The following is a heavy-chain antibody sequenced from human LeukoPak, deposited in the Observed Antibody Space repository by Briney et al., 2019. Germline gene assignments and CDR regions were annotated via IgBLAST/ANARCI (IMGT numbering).Heavy chain of an antibody. D-gene: IGHD3-3*01. Sequence: PGGSLRLSCAASGFTLSSYWMAWVRQGPGKGLEWVASIKQDGSEKWYMDSVKGRFTISRDNAKSSLYLQMNSLRAEDTAVYYCARDDFWSGPFRFDPWGQGTLVTVSS. V-gene: IGHV3-7*01. CDR1: GFTLSSYW. CDR2: IKQDGSEK. CDR3: ARDDFWSGPFRFDP. J-gene: IGHJ5*02.